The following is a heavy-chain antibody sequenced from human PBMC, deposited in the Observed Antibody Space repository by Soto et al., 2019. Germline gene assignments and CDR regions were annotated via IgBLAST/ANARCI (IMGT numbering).Heavy chain of an antibody. CDR2: IYYGGST. V-gene: IGHV4-30-4*08. D-gene: IGHD1-7*01. CDR1: GGSISSGGYY. J-gene: IGHJ4*02. Sequence: SETLSLTCTVSGGSISSGGYYWSWIRQHPGKGLEWIGYIYYGGSTYYKPSLNSRVTLSVDTSKNQFSLKLSSVTAADTAVYYCARSELELRFWGQGTLVTVSS. CDR3: ARSELELRF.